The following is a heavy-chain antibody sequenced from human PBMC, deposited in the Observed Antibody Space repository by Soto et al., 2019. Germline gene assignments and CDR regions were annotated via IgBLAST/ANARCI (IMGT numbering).Heavy chain of an antibody. V-gene: IGHV3-48*02. CDR3: ARDGDRGYDMEV. CDR2: ITNTGETI. Sequence: EVQMVESGGGLVQPGGSLRLSCAGSGFTFSTYNMDWVRQAPGKGLEWISYITNTGETIYYADSVRGRFTISRDNAKNALFLQMISLRDEDPAVYYCARDGDRGYDMEVWCQGTRVTCSS. CDR1: GFTFSTYN. J-gene: IGHJ6*02.